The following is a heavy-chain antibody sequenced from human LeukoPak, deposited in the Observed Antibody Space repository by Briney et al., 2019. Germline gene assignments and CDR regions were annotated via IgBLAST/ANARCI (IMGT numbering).Heavy chain of an antibody. CDR3: ARVVSIAVAGRYYYYYYMDV. D-gene: IGHD6-19*01. J-gene: IGHJ6*03. Sequence: PGGSLRLSCAASGFTFSSYAMHWVRQAPGKGLEWVAVISYDGSSKYYADSVKGRFTISRDNSKNTLYLQMNSLRAEDTAVYYCARVVSIAVAGRYYYYYYMDVWGKGTTVTVSS. V-gene: IGHV3-30*04. CDR1: GFTFSSYA. CDR2: ISYDGSSK.